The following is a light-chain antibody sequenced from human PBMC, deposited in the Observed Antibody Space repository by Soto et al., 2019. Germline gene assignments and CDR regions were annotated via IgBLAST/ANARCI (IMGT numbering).Light chain of an antibody. CDR2: DAS. Sequence: EILMTQSPGTLSVSPGERATLSCRASRSVSAYLAWYQQTPGQAPRLLIYDASTRATGIPARFSGSGSGTEFTLTISSLQSEDFAVYYCQQRSNWRWSFGQGTKVDI. J-gene: IGKJ1*01. V-gene: IGKV3-15*01. CDR1: RSVSAY. CDR3: QQRSNWRWS.